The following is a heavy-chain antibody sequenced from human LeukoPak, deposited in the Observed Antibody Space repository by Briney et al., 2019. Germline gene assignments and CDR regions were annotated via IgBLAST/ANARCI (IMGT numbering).Heavy chain of an antibody. CDR2: ISYDGSNK. J-gene: IGHJ6*02. D-gene: IGHD6-13*01. V-gene: IGHV3-30*18. CDR3: AKVIAAAPYGMDV. CDR1: GFTFSSYG. Sequence: PGGSLRLSCAASGFTFSSYGMHWVRQAPGKGLEWVAVISYDGSNKYYADSVKGRFTISRDNSKNTLYLQMNSLRAEDTAVYYCAKVIAAAPYGMDVWGQGTTVTVSS.